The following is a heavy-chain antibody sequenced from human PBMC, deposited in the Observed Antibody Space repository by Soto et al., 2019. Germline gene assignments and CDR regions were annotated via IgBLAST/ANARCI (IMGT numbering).Heavy chain of an antibody. D-gene: IGHD6-19*01. CDR2: INPNSGGT. Sequence: ASVKVSCKASGYTSTGYYMHWVRQAPGQGLEWMGWINPNSGGTNYAQKFQGWVTMTRDTSISTAYMELSRLRSDDTAVYYCARDLTYSSGSGGSYYYYGMDVWGQGTTVTVSS. CDR1: GYTSTGYY. CDR3: ARDLTYSSGSGGSYYYYGMDV. J-gene: IGHJ6*02. V-gene: IGHV1-2*04.